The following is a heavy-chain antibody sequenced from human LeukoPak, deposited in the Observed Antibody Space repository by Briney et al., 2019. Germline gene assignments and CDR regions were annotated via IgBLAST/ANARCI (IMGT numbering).Heavy chain of an antibody. Sequence: SVKVSCKASGGTVSSYAISWVRQAPGQGLEWMGRIIPILGIANYAQKFQGRVTITADKSTSTAYMELSSLRSEDTAVYYCARKGRGYDYYFDYWGQGTLVTVSS. CDR3: ARKGRGYDYYFDY. V-gene: IGHV1-69*04. J-gene: IGHJ4*02. CDR1: GGTVSSYA. D-gene: IGHD5-12*01. CDR2: IIPILGIA.